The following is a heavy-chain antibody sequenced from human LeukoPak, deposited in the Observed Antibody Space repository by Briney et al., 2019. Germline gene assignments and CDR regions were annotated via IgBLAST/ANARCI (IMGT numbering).Heavy chain of an antibody. V-gene: IGHV1-69*04. J-gene: IGHJ4*02. CDR2: IIPILGIA. D-gene: IGHD3-10*02. CDR3: ARDQAPITMSTNFDY. CDR1: GGTFSSYA. Sequence: GSSVKVSCKASGGTFSSYAISWVRQAPGQGLEWMGRIIPILGIANYAQKFQGRVTITADKSTSTAYMELSSLRSEDTAVYYCARDQAPITMSTNFDYWGQGTLVTVSS.